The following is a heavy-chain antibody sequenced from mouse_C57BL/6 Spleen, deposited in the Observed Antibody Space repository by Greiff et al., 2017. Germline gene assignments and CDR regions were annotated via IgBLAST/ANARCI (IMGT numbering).Heavy chain of an antibody. V-gene: IGHV1-59*01. J-gene: IGHJ4*01. CDR2: IDPSDSYT. CDR3: ACPYYGYDWAMDC. D-gene: IGHD2-9*01. CDR1: GYTFTSYW. Sequence: VQLQQSGAELVRPGTSVKLSCKASGYTFTSYWMHWVKQRPGQGLEWIGVIDPSDSYTNYNQKFKGKTTLTVDTSCSTAYKQLRSLTSEDAAVYYCACPYYGYDWAMDCWGQGTSVTV.